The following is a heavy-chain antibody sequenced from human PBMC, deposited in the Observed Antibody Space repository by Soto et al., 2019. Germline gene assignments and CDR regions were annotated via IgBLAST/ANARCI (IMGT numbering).Heavy chain of an antibody. CDR2: INAGNGNT. CDR3: ARDSPLWSGYYYYYYYMDV. J-gene: IGHJ6*03. D-gene: IGHD3-3*01. V-gene: IGHV1-3*01. CDR1: GYTFTSYA. Sequence: QVQLVQSGAEVKKPGASVKVSCKASGYTFTSYAMHWVRQAPGQRLEWMGWINAGNGNTKYSQKFQGRVTITRDTSASTAYRELSSLRSEDTAVYYCARDSPLWSGYYYYYYYMDVWGKGTTVTVSS.